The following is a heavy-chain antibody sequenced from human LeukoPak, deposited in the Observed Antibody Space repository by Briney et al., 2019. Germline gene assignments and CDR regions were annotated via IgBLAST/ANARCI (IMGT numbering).Heavy chain of an antibody. J-gene: IGHJ6*02. D-gene: IGHD3-22*01. CDR3: ASETIYYDSSGYYSYGMDV. CDR1: GGTFSSYA. Sequence: SVTVSCKASGGTFSSYAISWVRQAPGQGLEWMGRIIPILGIANYAQKFQGRVTITADKSTSTAYMELSSLRSEDTAVYYCASETIYYDSSGYYSYGMDVWGQGTTVTVSS. CDR2: IIPILGIA. V-gene: IGHV1-69*10.